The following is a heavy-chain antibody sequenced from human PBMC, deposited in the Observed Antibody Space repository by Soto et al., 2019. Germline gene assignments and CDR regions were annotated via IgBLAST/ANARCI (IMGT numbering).Heavy chain of an antibody. V-gene: IGHV1-18*01. Sequence: QVHLVQSGGEMKKLGASVKVSCKASGYTFTDFGISWVRQAPGQGLEWMGWISGFDGDRNYAQKFQGRVTLTTDTSATTAYMELRSLTSDDAAIDYWARYYDRWGEDWVDPWGQGTLVTVSS. CDR1: GYTFTDFG. CDR2: ISGFDGDR. J-gene: IGHJ5*02. D-gene: IGHD1-26*01. CDR3: ARYYDRWGEDWVDP.